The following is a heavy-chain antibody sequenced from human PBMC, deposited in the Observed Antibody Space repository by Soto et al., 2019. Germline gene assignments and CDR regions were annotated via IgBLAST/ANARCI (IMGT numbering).Heavy chain of an antibody. CDR1: GFTFFTSA. J-gene: IGHJ4*02. CDR2: IVVGSGKT. Sequence: ASVKVSCKASGFTFFTSAVQWVRQARGQRLEWTGWIVVGSGKTNYAQKFQERVTITRDMSTNTAYMELTSLRSEDTAVYYCAADPYCGGDCYFDNWGQGIMVTVSS. CDR3: AADPYCGGDCYFDN. V-gene: IGHV1-58*01. D-gene: IGHD2-21*02.